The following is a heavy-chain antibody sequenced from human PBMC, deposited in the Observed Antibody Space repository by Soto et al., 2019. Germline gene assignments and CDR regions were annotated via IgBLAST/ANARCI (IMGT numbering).Heavy chain of an antibody. CDR2: ISSSSSTI. D-gene: IGHD2-21*02. Sequence: PGGSLRLSCAASGFTFSSYSMNWVRQAPGKGLEWVSYISSSSSTIYYADSVKGRFTISRDNAKNSLYLQMNSLRDEDTAVYYCFGFVVVPDIIGYWGQGTLVTVSS. CDR3: FGFVVVPDIIGY. CDR1: GFTFSSYS. J-gene: IGHJ4*02. V-gene: IGHV3-48*02.